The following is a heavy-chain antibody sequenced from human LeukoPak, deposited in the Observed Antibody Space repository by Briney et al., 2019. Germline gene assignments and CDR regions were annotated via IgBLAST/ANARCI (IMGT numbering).Heavy chain of an antibody. V-gene: IGHV3-30*18. CDR3: AKDLSSRICGGDCLYYYGMDV. D-gene: IGHD2-21*02. Sequence: GGSLRLSCAASGFTFSSYGMHWVRQAPGKGLEWVAVISYDGSDKYYADSVKGRLTISRDNSKNTLYLQMNSLRAEDTAVYYCAKDLSSRICGGDCLYYYGMDVWGQGTTATVSS. CDR1: GFTFSSYG. CDR2: ISYDGSDK. J-gene: IGHJ6*02.